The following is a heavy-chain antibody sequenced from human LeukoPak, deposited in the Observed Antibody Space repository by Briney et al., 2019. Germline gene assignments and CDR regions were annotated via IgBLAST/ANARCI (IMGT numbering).Heavy chain of an antibody. Sequence: PGGSLRLSCAASGFTFSTYAMHWVRQPPGKGLEWVAVMSFDGGDIQYADSVKGRFTISRDNSKNTLYLQMNSLRAEDTAVYYCAKDEGGYDFFFDYWGQGTLVTVSS. V-gene: IGHV3-30-3*01. D-gene: IGHD5-12*01. CDR1: GFTFSTYA. CDR2: MSFDGGDI. CDR3: AKDEGGYDFFFDY. J-gene: IGHJ4*02.